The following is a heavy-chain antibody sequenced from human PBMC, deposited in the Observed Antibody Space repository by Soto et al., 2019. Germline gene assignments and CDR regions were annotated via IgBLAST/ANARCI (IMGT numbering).Heavy chain of an antibody. J-gene: IGHJ5*02. CDR1: GDTISTGGYT. CDR3: ASRGQAGNWFDP. D-gene: IGHD6-25*01. V-gene: IGHV4-61*05. Sequence: TSETLSLTCDVSGDTISTGGYTWAWIRQPPGKGLEWIGYIYYSGSTNYNPSLKSRVTISVGTSKNQFSLKLSSVTAADTAVYYCASRGQAGNWFDPWGQGTLVTVSS. CDR2: IYYSGST.